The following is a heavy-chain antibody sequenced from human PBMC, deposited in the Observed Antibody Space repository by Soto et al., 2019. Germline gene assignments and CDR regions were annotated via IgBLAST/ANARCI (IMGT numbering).Heavy chain of an antibody. CDR3: AKDRDGDSGWFGDY. CDR1: GFTFSDYA. D-gene: IGHD6-19*01. CDR2: ISGSGVNT. V-gene: IGHV3-23*01. Sequence: LRLSCAASGFTFSDYAMSWVRQAPGKGLEWVSVISGSGVNTIYSDSVKGRFIISRDNSKNTLDLQMNSLRVEDTAVYYCAKDRDGDSGWFGDYWGQGILVTVSS. J-gene: IGHJ4*02.